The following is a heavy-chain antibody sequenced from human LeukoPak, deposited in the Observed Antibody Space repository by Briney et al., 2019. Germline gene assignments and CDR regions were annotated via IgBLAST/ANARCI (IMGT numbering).Heavy chain of an antibody. CDR1: GGSISSSNYY. Sequence: ETLSLTCTVSGGSISSSNYYWGWIRQPPGKGLEWVSAISGSGGSTYYADSVKGRFTISRDNSKNTLYLQMNSLRAEDTAVYYCAKDYLGSVTMDVWGQGTTVTVSS. V-gene: IGHV3-23*01. J-gene: IGHJ6*02. D-gene: IGHD4-17*01. CDR2: ISGSGGST. CDR3: AKDYLGSVTMDV.